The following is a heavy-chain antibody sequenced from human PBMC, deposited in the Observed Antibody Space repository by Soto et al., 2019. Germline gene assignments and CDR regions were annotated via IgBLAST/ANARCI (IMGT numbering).Heavy chain of an antibody. D-gene: IGHD1-26*01. J-gene: IGHJ4*02. V-gene: IGHV3-30*18. Sequence: GGSLRLSCEASGFSLSNYGMHWVRQAPGKGLEWVAVVSYDGNDKQYADSVKGRFSVSRDISENTLYLQMNSLRHEDTAVYYCAKVVLVGATRQCFDYWGQGALVTVSS. CDR2: VSYDGNDK. CDR3: AKVVLVGATRQCFDY. CDR1: GFSLSNYG.